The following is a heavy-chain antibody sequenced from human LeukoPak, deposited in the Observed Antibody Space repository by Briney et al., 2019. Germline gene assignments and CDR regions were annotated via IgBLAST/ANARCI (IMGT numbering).Heavy chain of an antibody. CDR3: ASGYCSGGSCYLDY. CDR1: GGSFSGYY. V-gene: IGHV4-34*01. Sequence: PSETLSLTCAVYGGSFSGYYWSWIRQPPGKGLEWIGEINHSGSTNYNPSLKSRVTISVDTSKNQFSLKLSSVTAADTAVYYCASGYCSGGSCYLDYWGQGTLVTVSS. D-gene: IGHD2-15*01. J-gene: IGHJ4*02. CDR2: INHSGST.